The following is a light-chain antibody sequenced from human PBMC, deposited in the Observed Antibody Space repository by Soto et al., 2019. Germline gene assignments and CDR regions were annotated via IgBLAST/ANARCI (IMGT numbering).Light chain of an antibody. J-gene: IGKJ1*01. V-gene: IGKV1-5*01. CDR1: QSISSW. CDR2: DAS. CDR3: KQYNRYSPT. Sequence: DIQMTQSPSTLSASIGDRVTITCRASQSISSWLAWYQQKPGKAPKLLIYDASSLESGVPSRFSGSGSGTEFTLTISSLQPDDFATYYCKQYNRYSPTFGQGPKVDIK.